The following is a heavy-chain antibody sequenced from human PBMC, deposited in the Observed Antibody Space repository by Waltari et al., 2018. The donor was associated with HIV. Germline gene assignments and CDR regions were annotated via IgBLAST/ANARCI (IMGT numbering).Heavy chain of an antibody. Sequence: QITLKESGPALVKPPETLTLTCSFSGFSLNTIGVGVGWIRQPPGKALEWLAIIYWHDEKRYSPSLDRRLSITKDTDKNQVVVRMTDMDPVDTATYFCAHSLGTGAVYFDYWGQGTLVAVSS. CDR2: IYWHDEK. D-gene: IGHD2-8*01. CDR3: AHSLGTGAVYFDY. CDR1: GFSLNTIGVG. V-gene: IGHV2-5*01. J-gene: IGHJ4*02.